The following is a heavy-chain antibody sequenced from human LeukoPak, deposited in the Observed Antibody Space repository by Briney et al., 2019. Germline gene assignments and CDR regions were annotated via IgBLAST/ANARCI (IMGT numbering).Heavy chain of an antibody. D-gene: IGHD6-25*01. V-gene: IGHV4-59*12. CDR1: GGSISSYY. CDR2: IYYSGST. CDR3: ARRLRGSLRHYYYYYYMDV. Sequence: SETLSLTCTVSGGSISSYYWSWIRQPPGKGLEWIGYIYYSGSTNYNPSLKSRVTISVDTSKNQFSLKLSSVTAADTAVYYCARRLRGSLRHYYYYYYMDVWGKGTTVTVSS. J-gene: IGHJ6*03.